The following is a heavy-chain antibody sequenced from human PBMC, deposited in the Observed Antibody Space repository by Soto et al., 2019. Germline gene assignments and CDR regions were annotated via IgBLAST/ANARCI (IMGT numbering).Heavy chain of an antibody. J-gene: IGHJ5*02. CDR3: ARDRGQWLSKGEFDP. CDR2: ISAYNGNT. V-gene: IGHV1-18*01. Sequence: QVQLVQSGAEVKKPGASVKVSCKASGYTFTTYGINWVRQAPGQGLEGMGWISAYNGNTNYAQKLQGRGTMTTDTSTSTAYMALRSLRSDDTAVYYCARDRGQWLSKGEFDPWGQGTLVTVSS. CDR1: GYTFTTYG. D-gene: IGHD6-19*01.